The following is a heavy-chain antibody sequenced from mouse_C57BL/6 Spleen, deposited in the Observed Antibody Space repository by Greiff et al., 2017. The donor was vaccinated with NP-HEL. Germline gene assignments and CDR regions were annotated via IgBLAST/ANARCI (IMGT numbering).Heavy chain of an antibody. CDR1: SYTFTSYW. J-gene: IGHJ1*03. D-gene: IGHD3-2*02. Sequence: QVQLQQPGAELVKPGASVKLSCKASSYTFTSYWMHWVKQRPGQGLEWIGMIHPNSGSTNYNEKFKSKATLTVDKSSSTAYMQLSSLTSEDSAVYYCARSGGSSGTPYWYFDVWGTGTTVTVSS. CDR2: IHPNSGST. V-gene: IGHV1-64*01. CDR3: ARSGGSSGTPYWYFDV.